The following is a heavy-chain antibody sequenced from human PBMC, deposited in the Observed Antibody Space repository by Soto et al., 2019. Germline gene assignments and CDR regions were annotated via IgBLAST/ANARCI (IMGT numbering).Heavy chain of an antibody. Sequence: QVQLQESGPGLVKPSDTLSLTCAVSGYSISSSNWWGWIRQPPGKGLEWIGYIYYSVTTYYNPSLKRRVTMSVDTSQNLCSLQLTSVTAVDTAVYYCARRESQGPIDYWGQGTLVTVSS. V-gene: IGHV4-28*01. CDR1: GYSISSSNW. J-gene: IGHJ4*02. CDR2: IYYSVTT. D-gene: IGHD1-26*01. CDR3: ARRESQGPIDY.